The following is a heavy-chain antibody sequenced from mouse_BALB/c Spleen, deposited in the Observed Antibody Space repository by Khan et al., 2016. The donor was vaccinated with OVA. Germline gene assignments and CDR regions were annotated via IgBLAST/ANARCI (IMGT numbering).Heavy chain of an antibody. Sequence: QIQLVQSGPELKKPGETVKISCKASGYTFTNYGMNWVKQSPGKALKWMGWINTYTGEPTYADDFKGRFAFSLETSASTAYLQFNNLTNEDTATYFCAGPPYFTYTLDYWGQGTSVTVSS. D-gene: IGHD2-10*01. CDR1: GYTFTNYG. CDR3: AGPPYFTYTLDY. V-gene: IGHV9-3-1*01. CDR2: INTYTGEP. J-gene: IGHJ4*01.